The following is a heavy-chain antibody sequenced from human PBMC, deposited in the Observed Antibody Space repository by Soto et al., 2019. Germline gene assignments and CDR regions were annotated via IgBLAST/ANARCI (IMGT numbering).Heavy chain of an antibody. CDR3: AKTLVGATYYNYYGMDV. J-gene: IGHJ6*02. V-gene: IGHV3-23*01. CDR1: GFTFSSYS. D-gene: IGHD1-26*01. CDR2: ISGSGGST. Sequence: GGSLTLSCAASGFTFSSYSMSWVRQAPGKGLEWVAGISGSGGSTYYADSVKGRFTISRDNSKDTLYLQMSTLRAEDTAIYYCAKTLVGATYYNYYGMDVWGQGTTVTVSS.